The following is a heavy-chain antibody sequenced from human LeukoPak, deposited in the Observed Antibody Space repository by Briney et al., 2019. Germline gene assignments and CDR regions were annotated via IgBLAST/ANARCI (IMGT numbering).Heavy chain of an antibody. J-gene: IGHJ4*02. CDR1: GFTFSSYA. D-gene: IGHD2-15*01. CDR3: AKGTLRYCSGGTCYPFDY. CDR2: ISGGGHNT. Sequence: PGGSLRLSCAASGFTFSSYALSWVRQAPGEGLEWVSVISGGGHNTYYADSVKGRFTISRDNSKNILYLHMSSLRAADTAVYYCAKGTLRYCSGGTCYPFDYWGQGALVTVSS. V-gene: IGHV3-23*01.